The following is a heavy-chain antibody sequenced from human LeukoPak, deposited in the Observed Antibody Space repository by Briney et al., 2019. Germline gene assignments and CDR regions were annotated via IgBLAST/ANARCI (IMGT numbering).Heavy chain of an antibody. Sequence: SETLSLTCTVSGGSISSSSYHWGWIRQPPGKGLEWIVSVDYSWCTYYNPSLEGRVLISVDTSKNHFSLKLTAWTAANMAVYYVGRHYVGSVVGLLDYWGQRTLVTVSS. D-gene: IGHD3-16*01. V-gene: IGHV4-39*01. J-gene: IGHJ4*02. CDR1: GGSISSSSYH. CDR2: VDYSWCT. CDR3: GRHYVGSVVGLLDY.